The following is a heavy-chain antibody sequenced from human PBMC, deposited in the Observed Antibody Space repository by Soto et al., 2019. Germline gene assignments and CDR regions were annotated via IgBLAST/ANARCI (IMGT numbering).Heavy chain of an antibody. D-gene: IGHD1-1*01. CDR2: INHSGST. J-gene: IGHJ4*02. V-gene: IGHV4-34*01. CDR3: ARLPNSYFDY. Sequence: QVQLQQWGAGLLKPSETLSLTCAVYGGSFSGYYWSWIRQPPGKGLEWIGEINHSGSTNYNPSLKSRVTISVDTSKNQFSLKLSSVTAADTAVYYYARLPNSYFDYWGQGTLVTVSS. CDR1: GGSFSGYY.